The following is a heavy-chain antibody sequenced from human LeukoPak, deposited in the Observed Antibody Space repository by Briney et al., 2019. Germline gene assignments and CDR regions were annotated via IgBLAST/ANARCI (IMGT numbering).Heavy chain of an antibody. CDR2: ISYDGSNK. CDR1: GFTFSSYG. J-gene: IGHJ6*02. Sequence: PGGSLRLSCAASGFTFSSYGMHWVRQAPGKGLEWVALISYDGSNKYYADSVKGRFTISRDNSKNTLYLQMNSLRAEDTAVYYCAKDRYSSGWYRFGYYYYGMDVWGQGTTVTVSS. D-gene: IGHD6-19*01. V-gene: IGHV3-30*18. CDR3: AKDRYSSGWYRFGYYYYGMDV.